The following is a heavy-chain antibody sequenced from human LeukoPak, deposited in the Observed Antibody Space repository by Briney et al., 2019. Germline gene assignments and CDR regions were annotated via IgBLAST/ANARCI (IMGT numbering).Heavy chain of an antibody. Sequence: SETLSLTCAVSGGSISSGGYSWSWIRQPPGKGLEWIGYIYYSGSTYYNPSLKSRVTISVDTSKNQFSLKLSSVTAADTAVYYCARDPQLPQLSVGGFDPWGQGTLVTVSS. D-gene: IGHD2-2*01. CDR2: IYYSGST. J-gene: IGHJ5*02. V-gene: IGHV4-30-4*07. CDR1: GGSISSGGYS. CDR3: ARDPQLPQLSVGGFDP.